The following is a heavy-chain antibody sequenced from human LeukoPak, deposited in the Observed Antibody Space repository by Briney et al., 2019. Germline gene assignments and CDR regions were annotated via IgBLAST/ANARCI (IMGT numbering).Heavy chain of an antibody. Sequence: GGSLRLSCSASGFTFSTYAMHWVRQAPGKGLEYLSAISSNGGYTYYADSVKGRFTISRDNARNSLYLQMNSLRAEDTAVYYCAREGEQLAFGYWGQGTLVTVSS. CDR3: AREGEQLAFGY. CDR1: GFTFSTYA. CDR2: ISSNGGYT. D-gene: IGHD6-6*01. V-gene: IGHV3-64*04. J-gene: IGHJ4*02.